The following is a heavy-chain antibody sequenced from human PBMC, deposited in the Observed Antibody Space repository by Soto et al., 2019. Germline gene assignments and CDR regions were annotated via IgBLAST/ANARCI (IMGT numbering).Heavy chain of an antibody. D-gene: IGHD5-12*01. CDR3: TRGRDGYNPYYFLY. Sequence: PGGSLRLSCTASGFTFGDYAINWVRQVPGKGLEWLGFIRNDIYDETTEYAASVKGRIIISRDDSKSMAYLQMDSLKTEDTGVYYCTRGRDGYNPYYFLYWGREPWSPSPQ. CDR1: GFTFGDYA. CDR2: IRNDIYDETT. J-gene: IGHJ4*02. V-gene: IGHV3-49*04.